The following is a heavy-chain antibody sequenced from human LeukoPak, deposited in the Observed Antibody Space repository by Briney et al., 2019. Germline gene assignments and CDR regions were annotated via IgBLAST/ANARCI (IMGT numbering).Heavy chain of an antibody. CDR2: MYTGGGR. J-gene: IGHJ4*02. Sequence: GGSLRLSCAASGFSVSSYYMSWVRQPPGKGVEWVSVMYTGGGRYYGDSVKGRFTISRDNSKNTVFLQMNSLRVEDTALYYCTRGQSYCGADCYSDWGQGTLVTVSS. D-gene: IGHD2-21*02. V-gene: IGHV3-66*01. CDR1: GFSVSSYY. CDR3: TRGQSYCGADCYSD.